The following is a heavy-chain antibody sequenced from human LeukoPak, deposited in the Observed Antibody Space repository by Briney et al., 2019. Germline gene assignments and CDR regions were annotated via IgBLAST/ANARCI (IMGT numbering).Heavy chain of an antibody. CDR1: GFTFSSYW. Sequence: GGSLRLSCAASGFTFSSYWMSWVRQAPGKGLEWVGRIKSKTDGGTPDYPAPVKGRFTMSRDDSKNTLYLQMNSLKTEDTAVYYCTTAPENFDYWGQGTLVTVSS. J-gene: IGHJ4*02. CDR3: TTAPENFDY. V-gene: IGHV3-15*01. D-gene: IGHD5-24*01. CDR2: IKSKTDGGTP.